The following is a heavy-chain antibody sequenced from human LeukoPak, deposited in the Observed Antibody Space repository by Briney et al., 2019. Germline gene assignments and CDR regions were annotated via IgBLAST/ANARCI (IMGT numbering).Heavy chain of an antibody. Sequence: SETLSLTCAVYGGSFSGYYWSWIRQSPGKGLEWIGSIYYSGSTYYNPSLKSRVTISVDTSKNQFSLKLSSVTAADTAVYYCARTSSGYYYGAFNWFDPWGQGTLVTVSS. J-gene: IGHJ5*02. CDR2: IYYSGST. CDR1: GGSFSGYY. V-gene: IGHV4-34*01. CDR3: ARTSSGYYYGAFNWFDP. D-gene: IGHD3-22*01.